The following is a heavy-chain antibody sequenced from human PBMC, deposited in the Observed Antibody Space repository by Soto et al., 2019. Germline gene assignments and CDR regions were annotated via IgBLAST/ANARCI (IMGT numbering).Heavy chain of an antibody. CDR1: GFSLSTSGVG. J-gene: IGHJ5*02. Sequence: QITLKESGPTLVKPTQTLTLTCTFSGFSLSTSGVGVGWIRQPPGKALEWLALIYWDDDKRYSPSLTSRLTIATDTSKHQVVLTITNMDPVDTAPYYCAHRVSGYSSSWYEVWFDPWGQGTLVTVSS. CDR3: AHRVSGYSSSWYEVWFDP. CDR2: IYWDDDK. D-gene: IGHD6-13*01. V-gene: IGHV2-5*02.